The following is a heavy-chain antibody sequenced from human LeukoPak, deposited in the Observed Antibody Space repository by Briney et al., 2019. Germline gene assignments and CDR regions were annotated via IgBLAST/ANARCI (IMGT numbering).Heavy chain of an antibody. V-gene: IGHV3-48*03. J-gene: IGHJ4*02. CDR3: ARDGSSVAGSILSFGY. CDR1: GFTFSSYE. Sequence: GGSLRLSCAASGFTFSSYEMNWVRQAPGKGLEWVSYISSSGSTIYYADSVKGRFTISRDNAKNSLYLQMNSLRAEDTAVYYCARDGSSVAGSILSFGYWGQGTLVTVSS. CDR2: ISSSGSTI. D-gene: IGHD6-19*01.